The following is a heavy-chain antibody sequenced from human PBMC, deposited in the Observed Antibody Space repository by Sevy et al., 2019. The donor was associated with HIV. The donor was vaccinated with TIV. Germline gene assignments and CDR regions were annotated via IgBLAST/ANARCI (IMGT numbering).Heavy chain of an antibody. CDR1: GFSFGDYA. V-gene: IGHV3-9*01. J-gene: IGHJ6*02. CDR3: AKDNRPATMSNSSYYYYYGMDV. Sequence: GGCLRLSCAASGFSFGDYAMRWVRQAPGKGLEWVSGISWNSVSLDYADSVKGRFTISRDNAKNSLFLQMNRLRSEDTALYYCAKDNRPATMSNSSYYYYYGMDVWGQGTTVTVSS. CDR2: ISWNSVSL. D-gene: IGHD6-6*01.